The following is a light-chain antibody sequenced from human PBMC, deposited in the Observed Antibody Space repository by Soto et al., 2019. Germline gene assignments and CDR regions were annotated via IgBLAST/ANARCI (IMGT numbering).Light chain of an antibody. CDR3: QQSYSTPFT. J-gene: IGKJ3*01. Sequence: DIQMTQSPSSLSASVGDSVTITCRASQSISNYLNWYQQKPGKAPKLLVYAASSLQSGVPSRFSGSGSGTDFTLTIRRLQPEDFATYYCQQSYSTPFTFGPGTKVDIK. CDR1: QSISNY. CDR2: AAS. V-gene: IGKV1-39*01.